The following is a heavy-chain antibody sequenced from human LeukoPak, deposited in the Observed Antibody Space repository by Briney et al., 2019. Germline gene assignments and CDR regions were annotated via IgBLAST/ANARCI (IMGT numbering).Heavy chain of an antibody. Sequence: GGSLRLSCAASGFTFSSYSMNWVRQAPGKGLEWISYIISTANAIYYAHSVKGRFTISRDNAKNSVYLQMNSLRAEDTAVYYCARDSSWSFDYWGQGTLVTVSS. CDR3: ARDSSWSFDY. CDR2: IISTANAI. CDR1: GFTFSSYS. J-gene: IGHJ4*02. D-gene: IGHD3-10*01. V-gene: IGHV3-48*01.